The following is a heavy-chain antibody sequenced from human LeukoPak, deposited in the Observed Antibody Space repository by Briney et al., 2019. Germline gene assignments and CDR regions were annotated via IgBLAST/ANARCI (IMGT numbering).Heavy chain of an antibody. Sequence: PSETLSLTCTVSGGSISSYYWSWIRQPPGKGLEWIGYIYTSGSTNYNPSLKSRVTTSVDTSKNQFSLKLSSVTAADTAVYYCARHEGRGSSWYYFDYWGQGTLVTVSS. V-gene: IGHV4-4*09. CDR3: ARHEGRGSSWYYFDY. J-gene: IGHJ4*02. CDR1: GGSISSYY. CDR2: IYTSGST. D-gene: IGHD6-13*01.